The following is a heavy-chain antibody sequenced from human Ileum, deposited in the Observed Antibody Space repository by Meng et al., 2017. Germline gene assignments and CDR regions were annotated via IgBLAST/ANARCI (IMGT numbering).Heavy chain of an antibody. J-gene: IGHJ4*02. CDR2: IDHLGIA. CDR3: ARHGGYYQDF. V-gene: IGHV4-4*03. D-gene: IGHD4-23*01. CDR1: GASMSVVSY. Sequence: QLRRHESGPGLVEAPETLSLTCSVSGASMSVVSYWSWVRQSPGKGLGWIGQIDHLGIAYYKPSLKSRVTMSIDQSKSQFSLRLTSVSAADTAVYYCARHGGYYQDFWGQGTLVTVSS.